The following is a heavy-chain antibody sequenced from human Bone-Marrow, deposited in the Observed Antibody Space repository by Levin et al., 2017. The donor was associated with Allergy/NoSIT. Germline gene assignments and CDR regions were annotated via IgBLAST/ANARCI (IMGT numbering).Heavy chain of an antibody. CDR3: AGRDKPGGGFGLDV. Sequence: RGESLKISCQGSGYSFTNYWIGWVRQLPGRGLEWMGVIYPGGPDIRYSPSFQGHVTFSADKSSNTAYVQWSSLRASDTAMYFCAGRDKPGGGFGLDVWGQGTTVTVSS. D-gene: IGHD1-14*01. CDR2: IYPGGPDI. J-gene: IGHJ6*02. V-gene: IGHV5-51*01. CDR1: GYSFTNYW.